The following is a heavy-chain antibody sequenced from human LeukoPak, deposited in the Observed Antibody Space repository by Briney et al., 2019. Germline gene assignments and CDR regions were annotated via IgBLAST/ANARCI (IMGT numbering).Heavy chain of an antibody. Sequence: GESLKISCKGSGYSFTRNWIGWVRQMPGKGLEWMAIIYPGDSDTRYSPSFQGQVTISADKSISTAYLQWSSLKASDTAMYYCARAAGTWVRGVMDYYYYYYYMDVWGKGTTVTISS. CDR3: ARAAGTWVRGVMDYYYYYYYMDV. D-gene: IGHD3-10*01. J-gene: IGHJ6*03. CDR2: IYPGDSDT. V-gene: IGHV5-51*01. CDR1: GYSFTRNW.